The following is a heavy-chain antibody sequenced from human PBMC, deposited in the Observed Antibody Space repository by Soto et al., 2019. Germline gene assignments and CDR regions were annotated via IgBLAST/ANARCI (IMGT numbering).Heavy chain of an antibody. CDR1: GFTCDEYA. CDR2: ISWNSGSI. V-gene: IGHV3-9*01. Sequence: GGSLRLSCAASGFTCDEYAMHWGRQAPGKGLEWVSGISWNSGSIGYADSVKGRFTISRDNAKNSLYLQMNSLRAEDTALYYCARGNCGGDCWDAFDIWGQGTMVTVSS. D-gene: IGHD2-21*02. J-gene: IGHJ3*02. CDR3: ARGNCGGDCWDAFDI.